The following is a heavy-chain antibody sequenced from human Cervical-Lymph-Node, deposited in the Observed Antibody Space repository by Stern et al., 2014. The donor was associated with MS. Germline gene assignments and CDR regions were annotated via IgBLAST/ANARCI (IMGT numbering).Heavy chain of an antibody. J-gene: IGHJ6*02. CDR1: GFTFSNYY. Sequence: QVQLVQSGAEVKKPGASVQVSCKPSGFTFSNYYVPWLRQAPGKRPEWMARIRPKNGDTNYAPQFQGVGTMDRDTSTGLSSLEVTRLILDDTAIYYCAENMDFWGQGTTVTVSS. CDR3: AENMDF. CDR2: IRPKNGDT. V-gene: IGHV1-2*02.